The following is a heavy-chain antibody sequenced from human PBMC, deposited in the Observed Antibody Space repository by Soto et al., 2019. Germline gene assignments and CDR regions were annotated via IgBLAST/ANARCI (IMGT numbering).Heavy chain of an antibody. D-gene: IGHD2-8*01. Sequence: QVQLVQSGAEVKKPGASVKVSCKASGYTFTGYYMHWVRQAPGQGLEWMGWINPNSGGTNYAQKLKGWVTMTRDTSISTAYMELSRLRSDDTAVYYCAREHVLTSYCTNGVCYTDYYYGIDVWGQGTTVTVSS. V-gene: IGHV1-2*04. CDR1: GYTFTGYY. CDR2: INPNSGGT. J-gene: IGHJ6*02. CDR3: AREHVLTSYCTNGVCYTDYYYGIDV.